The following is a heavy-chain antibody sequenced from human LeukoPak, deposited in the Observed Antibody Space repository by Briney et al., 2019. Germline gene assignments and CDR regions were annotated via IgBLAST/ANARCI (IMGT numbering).Heavy chain of an antibody. CDR3: AKGSIAAAGTFDI. J-gene: IGHJ3*02. CDR2: ISGSGGST. Sequence: GGSLRLSCAASGFTFSSYAMSWVRRAPGKGLEGVSAISGSGGSTYYADSVKGRFTISRDNSKNTLYLQMNSLRAEDTAVYYCAKGSIAAAGTFDIWGQGTMVTVSS. V-gene: IGHV3-23*01. CDR1: GFTFSSYA. D-gene: IGHD6-13*01.